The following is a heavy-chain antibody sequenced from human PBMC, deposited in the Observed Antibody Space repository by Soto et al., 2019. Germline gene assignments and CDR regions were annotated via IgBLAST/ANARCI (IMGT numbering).Heavy chain of an antibody. D-gene: IGHD5-12*01. Sequence: QVQLVESGGGVVQPGRSLRLSCAASGFTFSSYGMHWVRQAPGKGLEWVAVTSFDGSSKYNADSVTGRFTISRDNSQNTLYLQINSLSPDDTAVYYCARTVGGYNFQTMDYWGQGTLVTVSS. J-gene: IGHJ4*02. V-gene: IGHV3-30-3*01. CDR1: GFTFSSYG. CDR3: ARTVGGYNFQTMDY. CDR2: TSFDGSSK.